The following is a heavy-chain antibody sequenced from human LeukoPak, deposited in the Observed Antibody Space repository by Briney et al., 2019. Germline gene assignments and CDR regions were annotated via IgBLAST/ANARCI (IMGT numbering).Heavy chain of an antibody. D-gene: IGHD1-26*01. Sequence: SETLSLTCAVSGYSISSGYYWGWIRQPPGKGLEWIGSIYHSGSTYYNPSLKSRVTISVDTSKNQFSLKLSSVTAADTAVYYCARAGGATLHYYYYDYMDVWGKGTTVTVSS. J-gene: IGHJ6*03. V-gene: IGHV4-38-2*01. CDR1: GYSISSGYY. CDR3: ARAGGATLHYYYYDYMDV. CDR2: IYHSGST.